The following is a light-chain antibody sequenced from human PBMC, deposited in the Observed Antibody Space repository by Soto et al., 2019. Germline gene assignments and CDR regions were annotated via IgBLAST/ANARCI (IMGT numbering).Light chain of an antibody. CDR3: YSYTSSNTYV. CDR2: DVS. Sequence: QSALTQPDSVSGSPGQSITISCTGTSSDVGGYNYVSWYQHHPGKVPQLMSYDVSNRPSGVSNRFSGSKSGNTASLTISGLQAEDEADYYCYSYTSSNTYVFGTGTKLTVL. V-gene: IGLV2-14*03. J-gene: IGLJ1*01. CDR1: SSDVGGYNY.